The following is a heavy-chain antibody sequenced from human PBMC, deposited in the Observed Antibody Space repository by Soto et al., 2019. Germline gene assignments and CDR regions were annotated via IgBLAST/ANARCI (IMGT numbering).Heavy chain of an antibody. J-gene: IGHJ5*02. Sequence: QLQLQESGSGLVKPSQTLSLTCAVSGGSISSGGYSWSWIRQPPGKGLEWIGYIYHSGSTYYNPSLKRRVTISGDRYKNQFSLKLSSVTAADTAVYYCARGRREGLSVTTFGPWGQGTLVTVSS. CDR2: IYHSGST. CDR1: GGSISSGGYS. D-gene: IGHD4-17*01. V-gene: IGHV4-30-2*01. CDR3: ARGRREGLSVTTFGP.